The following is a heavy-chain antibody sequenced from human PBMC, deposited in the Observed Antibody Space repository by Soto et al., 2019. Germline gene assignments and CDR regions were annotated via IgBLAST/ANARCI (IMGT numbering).Heavy chain of an antibody. CDR2: INTDGSII. V-gene: IGHV3-74*01. J-gene: IGHJ4*02. CDR3: ARDTDGLHY. CDR1: GLMFSNYK. Sequence: GGSMRLSCAASGLMFSNYKRHWVRQAPGKGLVWVSRINTDGSIIDYADSVKGRFTVSRDNAKNTLYLQMNSLRADDTAVYYCARDTDGLHYWGQGTLVTVSS.